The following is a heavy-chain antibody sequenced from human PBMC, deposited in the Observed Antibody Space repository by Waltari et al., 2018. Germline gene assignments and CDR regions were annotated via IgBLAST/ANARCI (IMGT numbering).Heavy chain of an antibody. Sequence: EVRLVQSGAEVKKPGESLKISCKGSGDKFSTYWIGWVRQRPGKGLEGMGIIYVGDSETRYSPSFRGQVTMSADKSITTAYLQWSSLKASDTAMYYCARREHDYDYVGGSYRRVIDTFDIWGQGTRVTVSS. CDR1: GDKFSTYW. CDR2: IYVGDSET. D-gene: IGHD3-16*02. J-gene: IGHJ3*02. CDR3: ARREHDYDYVGGSYRRVIDTFDI. V-gene: IGHV5-51*03.